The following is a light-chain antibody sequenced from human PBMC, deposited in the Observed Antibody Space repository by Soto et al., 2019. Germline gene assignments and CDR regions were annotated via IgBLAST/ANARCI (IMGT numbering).Light chain of an antibody. CDR3: QQSYSTPWA. CDR2: AAS. V-gene: IGKV1-39*01. Sequence: DIQMTQSPSSLSASVGDRVTITCRASQRISTYLNWYQHKPGKAPKLLIYAASSLESGVPSRFSGSGVGTDFTLTISSRQPEDFAAYYCQQSYSTPWAFGQGTKVEIK. CDR1: QRISTY. J-gene: IGKJ1*01.